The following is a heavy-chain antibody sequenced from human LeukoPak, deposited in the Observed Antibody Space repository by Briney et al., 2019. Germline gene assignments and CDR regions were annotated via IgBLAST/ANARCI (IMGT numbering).Heavy chain of an antibody. CDR1: GYTFTIYG. CDR2: ISAYNGNT. J-gene: IGHJ4*02. CDR3: ARDRRGIAAAPYYFDY. V-gene: IGHV1-18*01. D-gene: IGHD6-13*01. Sequence: GASAKVSFTASGYTFTIYGISWVRQAPGQGLEWMGWISAYNGNTNYAQKLQGRVTMTTDTSTSTAYMELRSLRSDDTAVYYCARDRRGIAAAPYYFDYWGQGTLVTVSS.